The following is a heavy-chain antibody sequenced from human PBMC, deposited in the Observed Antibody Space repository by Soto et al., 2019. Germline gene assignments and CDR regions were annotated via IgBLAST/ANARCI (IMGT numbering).Heavy chain of an antibody. CDR2: ISGSGDGT. D-gene: IGHD5-18*01. Sequence: LTLSWAASGFTFSSFALSWVRQAPGKGLEWVSAISGSGDGTDYADSVKGRFTISRDNSKNTLYLQMNSLRAEDTAVYYCAGPGYSSQDYWGQGALVTVSS. J-gene: IGHJ4*02. V-gene: IGHV3-23*01. CDR3: AGPGYSSQDY. CDR1: GFTFSSFA.